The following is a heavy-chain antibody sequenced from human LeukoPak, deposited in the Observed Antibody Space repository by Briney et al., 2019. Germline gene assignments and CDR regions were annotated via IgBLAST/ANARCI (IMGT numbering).Heavy chain of an antibody. CDR2: IRYDGSNK. CDR3: AKDAPGEYYYDSSGGGYFDY. Sequence: GRSLRLSCAASGFTFSRYGMHWVRQAPGKGLVWVARIRYDGSNKYYADSVKGRFTISRDNSKNTLYLQMNSLGAEDTAVYYCAKDAPGEYYYDSSGGGYFDYWGQGTLVTVSS. V-gene: IGHV3-30*18. J-gene: IGHJ4*02. D-gene: IGHD3-22*01. CDR1: GFTFSRYG.